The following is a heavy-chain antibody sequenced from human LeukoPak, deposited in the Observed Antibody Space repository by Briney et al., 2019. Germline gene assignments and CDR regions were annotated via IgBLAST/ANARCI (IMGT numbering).Heavy chain of an antibody. CDR3: ATFDWSNWFDP. J-gene: IGHJ5*02. CDR1: GGSISSYY. V-gene: IGHV4-59*01. Sequence: SETLSLTCTVSGGSISSYYWSWIRQPPGKGLEWIGYIYYSGSTNYNPSLKSRVTISVDTSKNQFSLKLSSVTAADTAVYYCATFDWSNWFDPWGQGTLVTVSS. D-gene: IGHD3-9*01. CDR2: IYYSGST.